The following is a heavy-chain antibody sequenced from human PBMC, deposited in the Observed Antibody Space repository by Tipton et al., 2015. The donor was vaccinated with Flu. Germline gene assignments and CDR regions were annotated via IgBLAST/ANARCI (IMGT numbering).Heavy chain of an antibody. Sequence: LRLSCTVSGGSISSSSYYWGWIRQPPGKGLEWIGSIYHSGSTYYNPSLKSRVTISVDTSKNQFSLKLSSVTAADTAVYYCARRGPGYYYYYMDVWGKGTTVTVSS. CDR3: ARRGPGYYYYYMDV. J-gene: IGHJ6*03. CDR1: GGSISSSSYY. CDR2: IYHSGST. D-gene: IGHD3-10*01. V-gene: IGHV4-39*07.